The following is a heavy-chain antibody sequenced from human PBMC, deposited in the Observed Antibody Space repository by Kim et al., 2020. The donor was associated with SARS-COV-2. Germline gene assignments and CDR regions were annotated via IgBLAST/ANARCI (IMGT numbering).Heavy chain of an antibody. Sequence: SGKGRFTITRDNSKNTLSLQKNSLRAEDTAVDYCAKVDTAMVTSGYFDYWGQGTLVTVSS. D-gene: IGHD5-18*01. V-gene: IGHV3-23*01. J-gene: IGHJ4*02. CDR3: AKVDTAMVTSGYFDY.